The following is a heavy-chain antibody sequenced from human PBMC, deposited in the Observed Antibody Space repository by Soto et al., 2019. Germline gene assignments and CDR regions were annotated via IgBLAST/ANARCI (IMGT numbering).Heavy chain of an antibody. CDR3: ATTILIRYFDN. D-gene: IGHD3-3*02. J-gene: IGHJ4*02. V-gene: IGHV3-7*03. CDR2: VDQDGSET. Sequence: PGGSLRLSCGASGFTFSHYWMSWVRQAPGKGLEWVAFVDQDGSETHYADSVKGRFTVSRDNDKSLVFLEMESVRVEDTAIYFCATTILIRYFDNWGQGTQVTVSS. CDR1: GFTFSHYW.